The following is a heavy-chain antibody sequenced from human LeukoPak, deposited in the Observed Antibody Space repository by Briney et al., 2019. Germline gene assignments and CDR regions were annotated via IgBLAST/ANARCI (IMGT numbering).Heavy chain of an antibody. D-gene: IGHD2-15*01. CDR2: MNPNSGNT. V-gene: IGHV1-8*01. Sequence: ASVKVSCKASGYTLTSYDINWVRQATGQGLEWMGWMNPNSGNTGYAQKFQGRVTMTRNTSISTAYMELSSLRSEDTAVYYCARDLDCSGGSCYPGNWGQGTLVTVSS. CDR3: ARDLDCSGGSCYPGN. CDR1: GYTLTSYD. J-gene: IGHJ4*02.